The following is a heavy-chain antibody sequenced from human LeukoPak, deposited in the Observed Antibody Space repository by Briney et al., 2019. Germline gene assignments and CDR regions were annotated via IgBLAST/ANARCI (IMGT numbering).Heavy chain of an antibody. J-gene: IGHJ6*03. CDR3: ARGGQDFWSGYYAPNYYYYMDV. CDR1: GYTFTSYG. D-gene: IGHD3-3*01. CDR2: ISAYNGNT. Sequence: GASVKVSCKASGYTFTSYGISWVRQAPGQGLEWMGWISAYNGNTNYAQKLQGRVTTTTDTSTSTAYMELRSLRSDDTAVYYCARGGQDFWSGYYAPNYYYYMDVWGKGTTVTVSS. V-gene: IGHV1-18*01.